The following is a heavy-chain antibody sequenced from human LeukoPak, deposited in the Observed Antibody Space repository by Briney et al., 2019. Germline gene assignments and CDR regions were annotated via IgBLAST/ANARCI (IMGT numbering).Heavy chain of an antibody. CDR2: ISAYNGNT. Sequence: ASVKVSCKASGYTFTSYGISWVRQAPGQGLEWMGWISAYNGNTNYAQKLQGRVTMTTDTSTSTAYMELRSLRSDDTAVYYCARGYCSSTSCSSGPDHYYYGMDVWGQGTTVTVSS. J-gene: IGHJ6*02. V-gene: IGHV1-18*01. CDR1: GYTFTSYG. D-gene: IGHD2-2*01. CDR3: ARGYCSSTSCSSGPDHYYYGMDV.